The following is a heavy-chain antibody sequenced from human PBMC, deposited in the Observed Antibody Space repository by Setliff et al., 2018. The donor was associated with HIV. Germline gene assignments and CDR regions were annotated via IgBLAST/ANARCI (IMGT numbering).Heavy chain of an antibody. V-gene: IGHV1-18*01. CDR3: ARDPTAPSITIFGVVGATYWFDP. D-gene: IGHD3-3*01. J-gene: IGHJ5*02. Sequence: AASVKVSSKASGYTFNSHGITWVRQAPGRGLEWVGWSDYNGNTNYAQNFQGRVTMTTDTSTNTAYMDLRSLKSDDTAVYYCARDPTAPSITIFGVVGATYWFDPWGQGTQVTVSS. CDR2: SDYNGNT. CDR1: GYTFNSHG.